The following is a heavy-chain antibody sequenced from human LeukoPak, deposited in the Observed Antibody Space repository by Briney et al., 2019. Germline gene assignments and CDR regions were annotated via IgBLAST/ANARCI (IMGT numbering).Heavy chain of an antibody. CDR1: GYTFTSYG. D-gene: IGHD2-2*03. V-gene: IGHV1-2*02. CDR3: ASAPLSGYCSSTSCFLAF. CDR2: INPNSGGT. Sequence: GASVKVSCKASGYTFTSYGISWVRQAPGQGLEWMGWINPNSGGTNYAQKFQGRVTMTRDTSISTAYMELSRLRSDDTAVYYCASAPLSGYCSSTSCFLAFWGQGTLVTVSS. J-gene: IGHJ4*02.